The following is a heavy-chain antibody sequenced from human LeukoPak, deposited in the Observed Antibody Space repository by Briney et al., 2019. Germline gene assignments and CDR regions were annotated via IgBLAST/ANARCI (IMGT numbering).Heavy chain of an antibody. CDR2: IIPIFGTA. V-gene: IGHV1-69*13. D-gene: IGHD3-22*01. CDR1: GGTFSSYA. CDR3: ASLYYYDSSGYPYYFDY. J-gene: IGHJ4*02. Sequence: SVKVSCKASGGTFSSYAISWVRQAPGQGLEWMGGIIPIFGTANYAQKFRGRVTITADESTSTAYMELSSLRSEDTAVYYCASLYYYDSSGYPYYFDYWGQGTLVTVSS.